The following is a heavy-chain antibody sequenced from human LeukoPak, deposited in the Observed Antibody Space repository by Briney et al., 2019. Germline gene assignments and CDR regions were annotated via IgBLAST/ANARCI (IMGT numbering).Heavy chain of an antibody. CDR1: GFTFSSYS. V-gene: IGHV3-30*18. CDR3: AKGGASVTRYVDY. J-gene: IGHJ4*02. CDR2: MSNSGENT. D-gene: IGHD4-17*01. Sequence: GGSLRLSCAASGFTFSSYSMQWVRQTPGKGLEWVGIMSNSGENTFYGEAVKGRFTISRDNSQNTLYLQMHSLRPEDTAVYYCAKGGASVTRYVDYWGQGTLVTVSS.